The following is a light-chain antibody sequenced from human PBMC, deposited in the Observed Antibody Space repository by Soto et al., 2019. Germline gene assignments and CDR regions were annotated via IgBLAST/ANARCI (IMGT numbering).Light chain of an antibody. Sequence: DIQMNQSPTTLSASVGDRVTITCRASQSISSWLAWYQQKPGKAPKLLIYAASSLESGVPSRFSDSGSGTEFTLSICSLQPDDFATYYFQQYNRYWTFGQGTKVEIK. V-gene: IGKV1-5*01. J-gene: IGKJ1*01. CDR3: QQYNRYWT. CDR2: AAS. CDR1: QSISSW.